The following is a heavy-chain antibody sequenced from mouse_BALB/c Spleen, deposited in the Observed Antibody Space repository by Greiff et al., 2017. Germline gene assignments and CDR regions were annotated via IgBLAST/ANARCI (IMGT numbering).Heavy chain of an antibody. CDR3: ARKGLAY. Sequence: VQLQQSGPGLVQPSQSLSLTCTVSGFSLTSYGVHWVRQSPGKGLEWLGVIWSGGSTDYNAAFISRLSISKDNSKSQVFFKMNSLQANDTAIYYCARKGLAYWGQGTLVTVSA. V-gene: IGHV2-2*02. J-gene: IGHJ3*01. CDR1: GFSLTSYG. CDR2: IWSGGST.